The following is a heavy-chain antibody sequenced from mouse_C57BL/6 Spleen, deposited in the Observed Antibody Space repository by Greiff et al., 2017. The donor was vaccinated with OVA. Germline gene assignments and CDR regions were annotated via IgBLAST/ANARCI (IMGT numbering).Heavy chain of an antibody. CDR3: TREGLFITTVVARAY. CDR2: IDPETGGT. D-gene: IGHD1-1*01. V-gene: IGHV1-15*01. Sequence: VKLQQSGAELVRPGASVTLSCKASGYTFTDYEMHWVKQTPVHGLEWIGAIDPETGGTAYNQKFKGKAILTADKSSSTAYMELRSLTSEDSAVYYCTREGLFITTVVARAYWGQGTLVTVSA. CDR1: GYTFTDYE. J-gene: IGHJ3*01.